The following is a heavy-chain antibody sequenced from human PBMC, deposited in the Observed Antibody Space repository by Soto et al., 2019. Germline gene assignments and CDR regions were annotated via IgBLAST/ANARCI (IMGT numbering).Heavy chain of an antibody. CDR1: GYTFTSYA. V-gene: IGHV1-3*01. Sequence: ASVKVSCKASGYTFTSYAMHWVRQAPGQRLEWMGWINAGNGNTKYSQKFQGRVTITRDTSASTAYMELRSLRSDDTAVYYCAIYRPVKESYSXVTSFDYWGQGTLVTVSS. J-gene: IGHJ4*02. D-gene: IGHD1-26*01. CDR3: AIYRPVKESYSXVTSFDY. CDR2: INAGNGNT.